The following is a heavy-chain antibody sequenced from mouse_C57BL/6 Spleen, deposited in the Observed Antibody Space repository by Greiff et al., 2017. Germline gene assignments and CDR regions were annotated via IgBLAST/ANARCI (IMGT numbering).Heavy chain of an antibody. CDR1: GFNIKDDY. J-gene: IGHJ2*01. Sequence: VHVKQSGAELVRPGASVKLSCTASGFNIKDDYMHWVKQRPEQGLEWIGWIDPANGDPEYASKFQGTATITADTYSKPAYLQLSSLTSEDTAVYYCTTGSYGNFYYFDYWGQGTTLTVSS. D-gene: IGHD2-1*01. CDR2: IDPANGDP. V-gene: IGHV14-4*01. CDR3: TTGSYGNFYYFDY.